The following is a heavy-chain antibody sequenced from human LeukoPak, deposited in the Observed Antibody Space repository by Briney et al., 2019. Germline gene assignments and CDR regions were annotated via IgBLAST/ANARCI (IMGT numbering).Heavy chain of an antibody. Sequence: GGSLRLSCAASGFTFSSYGMHWVRQAPGKGLEWVAFIRYDGSNKYYADSVKGRFTISRDNSKNTLYLQMNSLRAEDTAVYYCARAKLRDPNWFDPWGQGTLVTVSS. CDR3: ARAKLRDPNWFDP. CDR2: IRYDGSNK. V-gene: IGHV3-30*02. J-gene: IGHJ5*02. D-gene: IGHD4-17*01. CDR1: GFTFSSYG.